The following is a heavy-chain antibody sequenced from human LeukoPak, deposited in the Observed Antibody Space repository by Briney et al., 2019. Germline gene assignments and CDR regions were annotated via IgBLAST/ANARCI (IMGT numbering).Heavy chain of an antibody. Sequence: SQTLSLTCAVSGGSISSAGYSWSWIRQPPGKGLEWIGYIYHSGSTYYNSSLKSRVTISVDRSKNQFSLKLTSVTAADTAVYYCARWYSSGWAFDYWGQGTLVTVSS. D-gene: IGHD6-19*01. J-gene: IGHJ4*02. CDR3: ARWYSSGWAFDY. CDR1: GGSISSAGYS. V-gene: IGHV4-30-2*01. CDR2: IYHSGST.